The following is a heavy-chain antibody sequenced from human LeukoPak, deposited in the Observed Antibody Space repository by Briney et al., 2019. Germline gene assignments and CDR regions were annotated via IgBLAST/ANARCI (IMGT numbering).Heavy chain of an antibody. J-gene: IGHJ3*02. CDR2: IRYDGSDK. V-gene: IGHV3-30*02. D-gene: IGHD1-26*01. CDR1: GFTFSNYG. Sequence: GGSLRLSCAASGFTFSNYGVHWVRQAPDKGLEWVAFIRYDGSDKYYADSVKGRVTISRDNSKNTIYLQMNSLRVEDTAVYYCAKVGGSFLSNAFDMWGQGTMVTVSS. CDR3: AKVGGSFLSNAFDM.